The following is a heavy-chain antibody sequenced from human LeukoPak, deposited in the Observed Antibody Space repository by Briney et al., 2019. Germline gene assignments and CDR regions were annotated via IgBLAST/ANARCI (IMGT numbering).Heavy chain of an antibody. CDR3: ARDPRTVRI. D-gene: IGHD1-1*01. CDR2: ITRNGGVI. Sequence: PGGSLRLSCAASGFAFSDNYMTWVRQAPGKGLEWLSYITRNGGVIQYADSVKGRFTISRDNAKNLLYLQMDSLRVEDTDIYYCARDPRTVRIWGQGTLVTVSP. CDR1: GFAFSDNY. J-gene: IGHJ4*02. V-gene: IGHV3-11*04.